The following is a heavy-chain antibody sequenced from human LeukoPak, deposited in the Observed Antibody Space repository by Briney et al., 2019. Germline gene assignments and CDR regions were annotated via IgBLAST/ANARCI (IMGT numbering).Heavy chain of an antibody. J-gene: IGHJ5*02. D-gene: IGHD2-2*01. V-gene: IGHV1-8*03. CDR1: GYTFTSYG. Sequence: ASVKVSCKASGYTFTSYGINWVRQATGQGLEWIGWMNPNSGNTGYAQKFQGRVTITRNTSISTAYMELSSLRSEDTAVYYCATRLSLRDNWFDPWGQGTLVTVSS. CDR3: ATRLSLRDNWFDP. CDR2: MNPNSGNT.